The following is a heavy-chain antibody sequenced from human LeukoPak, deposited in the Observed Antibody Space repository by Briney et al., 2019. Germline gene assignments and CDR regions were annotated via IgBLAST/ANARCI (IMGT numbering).Heavy chain of an antibody. V-gene: IGHV3-23*01. CDR1: GFTFSNHA. CDR3: AKTSVGEGRIIGSGYFDN. Sequence: GGSLRLSCAASGFTFSNHAMNWVRQAPGKGLEWVSIISGSGTVTYYADSVKGRFTISRDNSKNTLYVQMNSLRDEDTAVYYCAKTSVGEGRIIGSGYFDNWGQGTLVTVSS. D-gene: IGHD2-15*01. J-gene: IGHJ4*02. CDR2: ISGSGTVT.